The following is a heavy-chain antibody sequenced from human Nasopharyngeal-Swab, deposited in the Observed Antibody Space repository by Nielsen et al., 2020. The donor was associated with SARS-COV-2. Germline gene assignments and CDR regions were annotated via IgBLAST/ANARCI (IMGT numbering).Heavy chain of an antibody. V-gene: IGHV3-23*01. CDR2: ISGSDHTT. CDR3: AKDRDSGDYSDDYYHYYGMDV. CDR1: GFTFRSYA. Sequence: GGSLRLSCAASGFTFRSYAISWVRQAPGKGLEWVSVISGSDHTTYYADSVKGRFTISRDNSKNTVNLQMNSLRVEDTAIYYCAKDRDSGDYSDDYYHYYGMDVWGQGTTVTVFS. D-gene: IGHD5-12*01. J-gene: IGHJ6*02.